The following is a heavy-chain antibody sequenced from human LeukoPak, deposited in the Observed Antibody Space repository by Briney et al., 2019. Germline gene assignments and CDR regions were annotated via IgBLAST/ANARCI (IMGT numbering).Heavy chain of an antibody. Sequence: GASVKVSCKASGGTFTTYVISWVRQAPGQGLEWMGGIIPIFGTANYAQKFQGRVTITADESTSTAYMELSSLRSEDTAVYYCARGHDILTGPPDYYYMDVWGKGTTVTISS. CDR3: ARGHDILTGPPDYYYMDV. J-gene: IGHJ6*03. V-gene: IGHV1-69*13. CDR1: GGTFTTYV. CDR2: IIPIFGTA. D-gene: IGHD3-9*01.